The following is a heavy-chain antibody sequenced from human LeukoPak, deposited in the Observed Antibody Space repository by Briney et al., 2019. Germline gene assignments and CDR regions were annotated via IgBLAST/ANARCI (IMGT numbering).Heavy chain of an antibody. Sequence: ASVTVSCKASGYTFTIYYMHWVRQAPGHELEWMGIINPSGGSTSYPQKFQGRVTMTRDTSTSTVYMELSSLRSEDTAVYYCARYYYGSGSYLDYWGQGTLVTVSS. V-gene: IGHV1-46*01. D-gene: IGHD3-10*01. J-gene: IGHJ4*02. CDR1: GYTFTIYY. CDR3: ARYYYGSGSYLDY. CDR2: INPSGGST.